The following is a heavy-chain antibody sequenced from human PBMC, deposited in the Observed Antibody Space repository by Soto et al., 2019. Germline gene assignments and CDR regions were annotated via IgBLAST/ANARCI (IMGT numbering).Heavy chain of an antibody. J-gene: IGHJ6*01. CDR1: GFMFGTYW. CDR3: VRATRRWGHYCYRGMDV. V-gene: IGHV3-7*01. CDR2: IKHDGNEN. D-gene: IGHD3-16*02. Sequence: VQLVESGGDSVQPGGSLRLSCEASGFMFGTYWMSWVRQAPGKGLEWVANIKHDGNENFFVDSVKGRFTSSRDNAKNSLYLEMNDLRVDDTGVYYCVRATRRWGHYCYRGMDVWGQGTKVTVPA.